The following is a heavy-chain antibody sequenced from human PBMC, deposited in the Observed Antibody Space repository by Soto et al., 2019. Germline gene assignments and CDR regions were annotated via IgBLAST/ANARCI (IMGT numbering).Heavy chain of an antibody. V-gene: IGHV3-15*07. CDR1: GFTFSDAW. D-gene: IGHD3-22*01. CDR2: IKSKADGGTT. J-gene: IGHJ4*01. CDR3: STYSLFPMKRVRFDY. Sequence: EVQLVESGGGLVKPGGSLRLSCAASGFTFSDAWINWVRQAPGKGLEWVGRIKSKADGGTTDFAAFVKGRFAISRDDSKYMMYMQMNSLNSEDTAVYYCSTYSLFPMKRVRFDYWGHGTLVTVSS.